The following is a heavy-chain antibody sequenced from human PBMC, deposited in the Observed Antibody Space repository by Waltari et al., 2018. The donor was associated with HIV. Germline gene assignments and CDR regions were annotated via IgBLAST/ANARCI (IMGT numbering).Heavy chain of an antibody. Sequence: QVQLVQSGAEVKKPGASVKVSCKASGYTFTSYDINWVRQATAQGREWMGWMNPNSGNTGYAQKFQGRVTMTRNTSISTAYMELSSLRSEDTAVYYCARGPSYDFWSGYYTGFCGMDVWGQGTTVTVSS. CDR1: GYTFTSYD. D-gene: IGHD3-3*01. V-gene: IGHV1-8*01. J-gene: IGHJ6*02. CDR3: ARGPSYDFWSGYYTGFCGMDV. CDR2: MNPNSGNT.